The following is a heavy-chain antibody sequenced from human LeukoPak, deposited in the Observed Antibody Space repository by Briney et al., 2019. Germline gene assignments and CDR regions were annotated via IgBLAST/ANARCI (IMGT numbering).Heavy chain of an antibody. CDR1: GGSISSSSYY. V-gene: IGHV4-61*01. CDR3: ANFPVRGVIKYYFDY. Sequence: KPSETLSLTCTVSGGSISSSSYYWSWIRQPPGKGLEWIGYIYYSGSTNYNPSLKSRVTISVDTSKNQFSLKLSSVTAADTAVYYCANFPVRGVIKYYFDYWGQGTLVTVSS. CDR2: IYYSGST. J-gene: IGHJ4*02. D-gene: IGHD3-10*01.